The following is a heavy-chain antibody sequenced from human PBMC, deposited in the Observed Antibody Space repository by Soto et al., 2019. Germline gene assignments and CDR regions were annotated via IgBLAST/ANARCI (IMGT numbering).Heavy chain of an antibody. CDR2: IYYSGST. V-gene: IGHV4-59*01. CDR3: ARPSVAGTWGPFDY. CDR1: GGSISTYY. J-gene: IGHJ4*02. Sequence: SETLSLTCTVSGGSISTYYWSWIRQPPGKGLEWIGHIYYSGSTNYNHSVKSRVTISVDTSKNQLSLKLRSVTAADTAVYYCARPSVAGTWGPFDYWGQGTLVTVSS. D-gene: IGHD6-19*01.